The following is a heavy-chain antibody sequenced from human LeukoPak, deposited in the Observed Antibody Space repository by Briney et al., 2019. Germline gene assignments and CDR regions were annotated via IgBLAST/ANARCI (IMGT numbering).Heavy chain of an antibody. J-gene: IGHJ4*02. CDR3: ARSNSYGPKIFDY. Sequence: PSETLSLTCAVYGGSFSGYYWSWIRQPPGKGLEWIGEINHSGSTNYNPSLKSRVTISVDTSKNQFSLKLGSVTAADTAVYYCARSNSYGPKIFDYWGQGTLVTVSS. CDR1: GGSFSGYY. V-gene: IGHV4-34*01. CDR2: INHSGST. D-gene: IGHD5-18*01.